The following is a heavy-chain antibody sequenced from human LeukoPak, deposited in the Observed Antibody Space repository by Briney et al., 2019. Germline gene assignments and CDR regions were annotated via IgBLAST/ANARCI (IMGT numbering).Heavy chain of an antibody. CDR3: AREQNYYGSGSFLGGIDY. CDR1: GYSISSGHY. Sequence: SETLSLTCTVSGYSISSGHYWGWIRQPPGKGLEWIGSIYHSGSTYYNPSLKSRVTISVDTSKNQFSLKLTSVTAADTAVYYCAREQNYYGSGSFLGGIDYWGQGTLVTVSS. V-gene: IGHV4-38-2*02. CDR2: IYHSGST. J-gene: IGHJ4*02. D-gene: IGHD3-10*01.